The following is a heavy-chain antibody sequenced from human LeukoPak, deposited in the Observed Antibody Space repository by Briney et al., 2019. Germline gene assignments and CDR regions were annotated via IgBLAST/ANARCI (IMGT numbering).Heavy chain of an antibody. CDR1: GGSISSSNW. V-gene: IGHV4-4*02. Sequence: SETLSLTCAVSGGSISSSNWWSWVRQPPGKGLEWIGEIYHSGSTNYNPSLKGRVTISVDKSKNQFSLKLSSVTAADTAVYYCARSQAGTYSSGWYPAYWGQGTLVTVSS. J-gene: IGHJ4*02. CDR2: IYHSGST. CDR3: ARSQAGTYSSGWYPAY. D-gene: IGHD6-19*01.